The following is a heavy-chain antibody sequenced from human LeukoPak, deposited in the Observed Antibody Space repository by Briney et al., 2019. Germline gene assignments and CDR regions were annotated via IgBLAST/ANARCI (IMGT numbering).Heavy chain of an antibody. Sequence: SETLSLTCPVSSRSISSSSYYWDWIRHPPGKGLEWIGRIYYSGSTYYNPSLKSRVTISVDTSKNQFSLKLSSVTAADTAVYYCARGSRCVWGSYRPFDYWGQGTLVTVTS. CDR3: ARGSRCVWGSYRPFDY. CDR2: IYYSGST. D-gene: IGHD3-16*02. J-gene: IGHJ4*02. V-gene: IGHV4-39*07. CDR1: SRSISSSSYY.